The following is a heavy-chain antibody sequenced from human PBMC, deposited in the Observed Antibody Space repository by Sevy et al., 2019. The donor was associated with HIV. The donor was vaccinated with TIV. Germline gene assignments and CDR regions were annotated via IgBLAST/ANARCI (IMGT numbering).Heavy chain of an antibody. CDR2: ISHDGSNK. J-gene: IGHJ4*02. Sequence: GGSLRLSCVASGFTFSSNGIHWVRQAPGKGLEWVALISHDGSNKYYVDSVKGRFTISRDNSKNTLYLQMNSLRAEETAVYYCAKDLSYVWGGRSLWDCWGQGTLVTVSS. V-gene: IGHV3-30*18. CDR3: AKDLSYVWGGRSLWDC. D-gene: IGHD3-10*02. CDR1: GFTFSSNG.